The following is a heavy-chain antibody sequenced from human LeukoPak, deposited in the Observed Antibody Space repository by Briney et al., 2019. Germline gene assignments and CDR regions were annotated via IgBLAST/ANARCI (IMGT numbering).Heavy chain of an antibody. CDR1: GGSISTYY. CDR3: ARGRRIFGVVIMGWFDP. CDR2: IYTSGST. Sequence: PSETLSLTCTVSGGSISTYYWSWIRQPPGKGLEWIGYIYTSGSTDYNPSLKSRVTISVDTSKNQFSLKLSSVTAADTAVYYCARGRRIFGVVIMGWFDPWGQGTLVTVSS. D-gene: IGHD3-3*01. V-gene: IGHV4-4*09. J-gene: IGHJ5*02.